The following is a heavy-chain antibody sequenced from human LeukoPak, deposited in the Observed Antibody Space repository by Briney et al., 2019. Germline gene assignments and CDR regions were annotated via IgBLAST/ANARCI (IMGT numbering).Heavy chain of an antibody. CDR1: GGTFSSYA. CDR2: IIPILGMA. CDR3: ARATGMYSSSWDY. V-gene: IGHV1-69*04. Sequence: WASVKVSCKASGGTFSSYAISWVRQAPGQGLEWMGRIIPILGMANYAQKFQGRVTITADKSTSTAYTELSSLRSEDTAVYYCARATGMYSSSWDYWGQGTLVTVSS. D-gene: IGHD6-13*01. J-gene: IGHJ4*02.